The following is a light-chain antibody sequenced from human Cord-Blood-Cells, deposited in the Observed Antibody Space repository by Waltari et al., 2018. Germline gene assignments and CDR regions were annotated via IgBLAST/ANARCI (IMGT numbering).Light chain of an antibody. CDR3: QSADSSGTPWV. J-gene: IGLJ3*02. Sequence: SYELTQPPSASVSPGQTARLTCPATALHKQYAFRYQQKPGQAPVLVIYKDSERPSGIPERFSGSSSGTTVTLTISGVQAEDEADYYCQSADSSGTPWVFGGGTKLTVL. V-gene: IGLV3-25*03. CDR1: ALHKQY. CDR2: KDS.